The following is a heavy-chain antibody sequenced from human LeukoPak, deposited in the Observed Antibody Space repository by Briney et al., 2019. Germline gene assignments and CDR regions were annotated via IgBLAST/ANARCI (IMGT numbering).Heavy chain of an antibody. CDR3: ARHVKGSYYGSGSYPYYFDY. D-gene: IGHD3-10*01. CDR2: IYYSGST. J-gene: IGHJ4*02. CDR1: GGSISSSSYY. Sequence: SETLSLTCTVSGGSISSSSYYWGWIRQPPGKGLEWIGSIYYSGSTYYNPSLKSRVTISVDTSKNQFSLKLSSVTAADTAVNYCARHVKGSYYGSGSYPYYFDYWGQGTLVTVSS. V-gene: IGHV4-39*01.